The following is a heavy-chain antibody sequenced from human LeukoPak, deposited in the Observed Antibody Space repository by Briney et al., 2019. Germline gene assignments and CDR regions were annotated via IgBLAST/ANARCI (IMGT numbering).Heavy chain of an antibody. J-gene: IGHJ4*02. CDR2: ITGSSSYT. CDR1: GFTFSDYY. CDR3: ARAFSGFSFDC. D-gene: IGHD5-12*01. V-gene: IGHV3-11*05. Sequence: GSLRLSCAASGFTFSDYYMNWIRQAPGKGLEWVSYITGSSSYTNYADSVKGRFTISRDNAKNSLYLQMNSLRAEDTAVYYCARAFSGFSFDCWGQGTLVTVSS.